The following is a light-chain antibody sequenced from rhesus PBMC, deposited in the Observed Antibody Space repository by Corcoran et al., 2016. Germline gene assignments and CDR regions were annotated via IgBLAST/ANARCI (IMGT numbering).Light chain of an antibody. V-gene: IGKV1-74*01. J-gene: IGKJ4*01. CDR2: KAS. CDR1: ENVNNY. CDR3: QHGYGTPLT. Sequence: DIQMTQSPSSLSASVGDRVTITCRASENVNNYLNWYHQKPGKAPKLMIYKASTFQSGVPSRLSGSGSGTGDTFTISSLQPEEVATYYCQHGYGTPLTFGRGTKVGIK.